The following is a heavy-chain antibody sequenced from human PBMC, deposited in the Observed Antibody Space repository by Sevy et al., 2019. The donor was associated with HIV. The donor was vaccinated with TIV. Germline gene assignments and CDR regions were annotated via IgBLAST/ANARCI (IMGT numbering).Heavy chain of an antibody. CDR1: GYTFTSYG. D-gene: IGHD2-2*01. CDR2: ISAYNGNT. CDR3: ARVAGLLSPVVVVPAAKKGKWNGMDV. Sequence: ASVKVSCKASGYTFTSYGISWVRQAPGQGLEWMGWISAYNGNTNYAQKLQGRVTMTTDTSTSTAYMELRSLRSDDTAVYYCARVAGLLSPVVVVPAAKKGKWNGMDVWGQGTTVTVSS. J-gene: IGHJ6*02. V-gene: IGHV1-18*01.